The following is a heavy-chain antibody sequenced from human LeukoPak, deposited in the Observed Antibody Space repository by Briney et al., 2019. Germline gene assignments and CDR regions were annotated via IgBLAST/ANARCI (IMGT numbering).Heavy chain of an antibody. J-gene: IGHJ6*02. CDR2: IHHDGRI. Sequence: SETLSLTCDVSGGSIDSTNWWNWVRQPPGKGLEWIGEIHHDGRINYNPSLKSRVTLSVDKSKNQFSLRLNSVTAADTAVYYCARAESGGYDRSYYYGMDVWGQGTTVTVSS. CDR1: GGSIDSTNW. CDR3: ARAESGGYDRSYYYGMDV. V-gene: IGHV4/OR15-8*01. D-gene: IGHD5-12*01.